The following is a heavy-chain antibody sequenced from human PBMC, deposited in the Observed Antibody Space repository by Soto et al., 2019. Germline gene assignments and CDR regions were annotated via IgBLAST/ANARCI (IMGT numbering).Heavy chain of an antibody. V-gene: IGHV4-39*07. CDR1: GGPITSTGSY. CDR2: MYFSGSP. CDR3: ARVPFGITIFGVVPGGYYGMDV. J-gene: IGHJ6*02. D-gene: IGHD3-3*01. Sequence: PSETLSLTCTVSGGPITSTGSYWGWIRQPPGKGLEWIGSMYFSGSPFHNPTLKSRVTISVDTSKNQFSLKVSLVTAADTAVYYCARVPFGITIFGVVPGGYYGMDVWGQGTTVTVSS.